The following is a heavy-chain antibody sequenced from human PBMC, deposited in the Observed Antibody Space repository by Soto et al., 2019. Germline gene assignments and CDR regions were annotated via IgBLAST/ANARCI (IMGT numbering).Heavy chain of an antibody. CDR1: GYTFTSYA. CDR2: MNPSNGNT. Sequence: ASVKVSCKASGYTFTSYAMHWVRQAPGQRLEWMGWMNPSNGNTDSAEKFQGRLTMTRNTSISTVYMELSSLSFEDTAVYYCARGRIIVAGGFDPWGQGTLVTVSS. D-gene: IGHD6-19*01. CDR3: ARGRIIVAGGFDP. J-gene: IGHJ5*02. V-gene: IGHV1-8*02.